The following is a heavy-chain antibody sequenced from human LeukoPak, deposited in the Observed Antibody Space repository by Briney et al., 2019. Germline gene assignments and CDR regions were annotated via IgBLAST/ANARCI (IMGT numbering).Heavy chain of an antibody. D-gene: IGHD6-19*01. V-gene: IGHV3-74*01. Sequence: PGGSLRLSCAASGFTFSSYWMHWVRQAPGKGLVWVSRINSDGSSTSYADSVKGRFTISRDNSKNTLYLEMSGLRAEDSAIYYCARTHIDGWCFDSWGQGTLVTVSS. J-gene: IGHJ4*02. CDR3: ARTHIDGWCFDS. CDR1: GFTFSSYW. CDR2: INSDGSST.